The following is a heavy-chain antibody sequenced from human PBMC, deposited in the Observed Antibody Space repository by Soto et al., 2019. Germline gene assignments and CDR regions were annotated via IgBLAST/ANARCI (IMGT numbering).Heavy chain of an antibody. CDR3: AKNLWQQLGFFDS. D-gene: IGHD6-13*01. J-gene: IGHJ4*02. Sequence: GGSLRLSCAASGFTFRSYGMSWVRQAPGEGLEWVSGISVNGDRTYYADSVKGRFTISRDNSKNTVSLQMNSLRGEDTAVYYCAKNLWQQLGFFDSWGQGTLVTVSS. V-gene: IGHV3-23*01. CDR2: ISVNGDRT. CDR1: GFTFRSYG.